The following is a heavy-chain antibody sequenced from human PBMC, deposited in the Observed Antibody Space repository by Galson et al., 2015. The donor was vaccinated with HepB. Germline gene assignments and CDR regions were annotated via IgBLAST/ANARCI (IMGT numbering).Heavy chain of an antibody. CDR3: ARARRDNRSSVHYYYGMDV. J-gene: IGHJ6*02. D-gene: IGHD6-6*01. Sequence: QSGAEVKKPGASVKVSCKASGYTFSSYSIAWVRQAPGQGLEWVGWISPYNRDTNYARKLQGRVTITTDTSTNTAYMELRSLRSDDTAVYYCARARRDNRSSVHYYYGMDVWGQGTTVTVSS. CDR2: ISPYNRDT. V-gene: IGHV1-18*01. CDR1: GYTFSSYS.